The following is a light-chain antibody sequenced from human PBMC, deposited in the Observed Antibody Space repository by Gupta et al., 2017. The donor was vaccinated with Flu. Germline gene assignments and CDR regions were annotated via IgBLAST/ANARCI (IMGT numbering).Light chain of an antibody. V-gene: IGLV2-11*01. J-gene: IGLJ3*02. CDR2: HLN. CDR3: SLLFGGSGHWI. Sequence: QSPLTQPRSVSGSPGQSVTMSCIGAANSVAHFVSLSWYHQRPGKAPQLIISHLNQRPAGVSDRLSASRSGHTAFLTISGLQFDDEGDYYCSLLFGGSGHWIFGAGTKVTVL. CDR1: ANSVAHFVS.